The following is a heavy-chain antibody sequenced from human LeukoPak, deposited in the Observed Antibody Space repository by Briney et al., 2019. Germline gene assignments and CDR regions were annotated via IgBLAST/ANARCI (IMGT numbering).Heavy chain of an antibody. CDR1: GYTLTELS. V-gene: IGHV1-24*01. CDR2: FDPEDGET. CDR3: ATEYYDILTGYYRSDP. J-gene: IGHJ5*02. D-gene: IGHD3-9*01. Sequence: ASVKVSCKVSGYTLTELSMHWVRQAPGKGLEWMGGFDPEDGETIYAQKFQGRVTMTEDTSTDAAYMELSSLRSEDTAVYYCATEYYDILTGYYRSDPWGQGTLVTVSS.